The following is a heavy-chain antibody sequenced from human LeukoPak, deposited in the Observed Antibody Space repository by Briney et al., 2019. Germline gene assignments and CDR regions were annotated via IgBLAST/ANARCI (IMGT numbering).Heavy chain of an antibody. CDR2: ISKSGDFT. CDR3: AKESAAAGYFDY. Sequence: PGGSPRLSCAASGFTFSSSAMSRVRQAPGKGLEWVSVISKSGDFTYYADSVKGRFTISRDSSKNTLNLQMNSLRAEDTAVYYCAKESAAAGYFDYWGLGTLVTVSS. V-gene: IGHV3-23*01. CDR1: GFTFSSSA. D-gene: IGHD6-13*01. J-gene: IGHJ4*01.